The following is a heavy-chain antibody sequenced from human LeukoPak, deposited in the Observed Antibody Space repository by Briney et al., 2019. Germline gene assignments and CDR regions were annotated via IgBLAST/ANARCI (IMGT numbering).Heavy chain of an antibody. V-gene: IGHV3-48*03. CDR3: ARDRRSSFDY. Sequence: GGSLRLSCAACGFPFSSFEMNWVRQAPGKGLEWVSYISSSGSSIYYADSVKGRFTISRDNAKNSLYLHMNSLRAEDTAVYYCARDRRSSFDYWGQGTLVTVSS. CDR2: ISSSGSSI. D-gene: IGHD6-6*01. J-gene: IGHJ4*02. CDR1: GFPFSSFE.